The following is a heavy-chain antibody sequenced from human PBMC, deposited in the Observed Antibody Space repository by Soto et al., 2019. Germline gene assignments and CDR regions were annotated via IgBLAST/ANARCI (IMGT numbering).Heavy chain of an antibody. J-gene: IGHJ4*02. Sequence: EVQLLESGGGIVQPGGSLRVSCVASGFTFRNFVMSWVRQAPGKGLEWVSAIRGTGGETFYADSVKGRFTISRDNSKNKLYRQMNSLRDKDTALYFCAPDRGWGVVSPSHDYWGQGTLVTVSS. V-gene: IGHV3-23*01. CDR2: IRGTGGET. CDR1: GFTFRNFV. CDR3: APDRGWGVVSPSHDY. D-gene: IGHD2-21*01.